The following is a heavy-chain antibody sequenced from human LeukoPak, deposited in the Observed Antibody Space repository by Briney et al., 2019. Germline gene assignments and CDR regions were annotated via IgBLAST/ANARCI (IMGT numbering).Heavy chain of an antibody. J-gene: IGHJ4*02. CDR3: ARTARVFDH. CDR2: IYINGDT. D-gene: IGHD2-21*02. V-gene: IGHV4-4*08. CDR1: DDSISSYY. Sequence: PSETLSLTCTVSDDSISSYYWSWIRQPPGKALECIGYIYINGDTNSNPSLKSRVTMSLDTSKKQFSLQLRSVTAADTAVCFCARTARVFDHWGQGLLVTVSS.